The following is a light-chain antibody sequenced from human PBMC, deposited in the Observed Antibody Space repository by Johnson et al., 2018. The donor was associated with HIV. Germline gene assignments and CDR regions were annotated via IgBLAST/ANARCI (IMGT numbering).Light chain of an antibody. CDR2: DNN. CDR1: SSNIGNNY. V-gene: IGLV1-51*01. Sequence: QSVLTQPPSVSAAPGQKVTISCSGSSSNIGNNYVSWYQQLPGTAPKLLIYDNNKRPSGIPDRFSGSKSGTSATLGITGLQTGDEADYYGGTWDSSLSANVFGTATNVTVL. CDR3: GTWDSSLSANV. J-gene: IGLJ1*01.